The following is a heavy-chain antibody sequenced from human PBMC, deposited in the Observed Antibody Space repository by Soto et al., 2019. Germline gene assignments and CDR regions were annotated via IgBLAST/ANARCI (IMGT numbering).Heavy chain of an antibody. Sequence: GGSLRLSCAASGFTFSSYAMSWVRQAPGKGLEWVSAISGSGGSKYYADSVKGRFTISRDNSKNTLYLQMNRLRDEDTAVYYSANLPTGSDAFDIWGQGTMVTVSS. J-gene: IGHJ3*02. CDR2: ISGSGGSK. CDR3: ANLPTGSDAFDI. V-gene: IGHV3-23*01. CDR1: GFTFSSYA.